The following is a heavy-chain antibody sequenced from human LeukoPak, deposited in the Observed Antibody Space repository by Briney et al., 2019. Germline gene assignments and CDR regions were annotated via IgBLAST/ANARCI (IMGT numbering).Heavy chain of an antibody. D-gene: IGHD2-15*01. CDR1: GGSISSSNW. V-gene: IGHV4-4*02. J-gene: IGHJ4*02. CDR2: IYRSGST. Sequence: SETLSLTCGVSGGSISSSNWWCWVRQPPGKGLEWIGEIYRSGSTNYNPSLKSRVTISVDTSKNQFSLKLSSVTAADTAVYYCARGGRWELLGLDYWGQGTLVTVSS. CDR3: ARGGRWELLGLDY.